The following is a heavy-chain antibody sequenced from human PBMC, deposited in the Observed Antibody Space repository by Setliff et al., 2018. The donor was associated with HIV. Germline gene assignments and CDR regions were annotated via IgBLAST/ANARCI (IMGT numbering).Heavy chain of an antibody. CDR2: IYYSGST. V-gene: IGHV4-39*02. D-gene: IGHD3-22*01. J-gene: IGHJ5*02. CDR3: ARDRYYDSSGYPRRDWFDP. Sequence: PSETLSLTCTVSGGSISSSSDYWGWIRQPPGKGLEWIGYIYYSGSTYYNPSLKSRITISVDTSKNQFSLKLSSVTAADTAVYYCARDRYYDSSGYPRRDWFDPWGQGTLVTVSS. CDR1: GGSISSSSDY.